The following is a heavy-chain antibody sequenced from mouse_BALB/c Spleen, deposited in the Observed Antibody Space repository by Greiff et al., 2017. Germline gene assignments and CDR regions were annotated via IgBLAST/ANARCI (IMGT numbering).Heavy chain of an antibody. CDR2: IDPENGDT. CDR1: GFNIKDYY. CDR3: NGGLRRR. J-gene: IGHJ3*02. Sequence: EVQLQQSGAELVRSGASVKLSCTASGFNIKDYYMHWVKQRPEQGLEWIGWIDPENGDTEYAPKFQGKATMTADTSSNTAYLQLSSLTSEDTAVYYCNGGLRRRWGQGTLVTVSA. D-gene: IGHD2-4*01. V-gene: IGHV14-4*02.